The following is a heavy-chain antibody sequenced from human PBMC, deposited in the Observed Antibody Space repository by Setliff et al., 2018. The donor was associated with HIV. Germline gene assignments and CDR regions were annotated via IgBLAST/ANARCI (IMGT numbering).Heavy chain of an antibody. CDR2: IYASGVI. J-gene: IGHJ4*02. V-gene: IGHV4-61*09. Sequence: NPSETLSLTCNVSGNFISSDIYFWSWIRQPAGKGLEWLGHIYASGVIKHNPSLKSRVIISVDTSRSQFSLTLKSVTAADSAIYFCVTGPGGPVGRDPPNGYWGQGTPVTVSS. CDR1: GNFISSDIYF. D-gene: IGHD2-2*03. CDR3: VTGPGGPVGRDPPNGY.